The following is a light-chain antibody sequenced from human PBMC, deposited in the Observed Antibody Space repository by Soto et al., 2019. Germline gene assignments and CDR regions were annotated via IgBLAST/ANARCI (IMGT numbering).Light chain of an antibody. J-gene: IGLJ2*01. CDR2: DVS. Sequence: QSALTQPASVSGSPGQSITLSCTGTISDVGGHGYVSWYQQHPGKAPKLMIYDVSNRPSGISNRFSGSKSGNTASLTISGLQAEDEAEYYCSSFTISRNTVIFGGGTKLTVL. V-gene: IGLV2-14*03. CDR1: ISDVGGHGY. CDR3: SSFTISRNTVI.